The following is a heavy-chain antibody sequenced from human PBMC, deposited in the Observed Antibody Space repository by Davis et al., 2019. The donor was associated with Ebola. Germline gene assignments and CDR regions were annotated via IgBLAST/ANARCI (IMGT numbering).Heavy chain of an antibody. CDR1: GYTFKNYA. J-gene: IGHJ3*01. V-gene: IGHV1-18*01. D-gene: IGHD1-26*01. Sequence: ASVQVSCKASGYTFKNYAISRGRQAPGQGLEWMGWISAYNGNTNYAQKVQGRVTMTTDTSTGTVYLDLRSLRSDDTAVYFCARTSIVGTSTTASDLWGQGTLVTVSS. CDR3: ARTSIVGTSTTASDL. CDR2: ISAYNGNT.